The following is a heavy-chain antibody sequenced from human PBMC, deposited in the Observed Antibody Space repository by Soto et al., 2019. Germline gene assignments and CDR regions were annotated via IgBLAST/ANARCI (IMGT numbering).Heavy chain of an antibody. J-gene: IGHJ4*02. V-gene: IGHV4-4*02. CDR1: GGSISSSNW. CDR2: IYHSGST. D-gene: IGHD3-16*02. CDR3: AREGQEDDYVWGSYRSLYYFDY. Sequence: KTSETLSLTCAVSGGSISSSNWWSWVRQPPGKGLEWIGEIYHSGSTNYNPSLKSRVTISVDKSKNQFSLKLSSVTAADTAVYYCAREGQEDDYVWGSYRSLYYFDYWGQGTLVTVYS.